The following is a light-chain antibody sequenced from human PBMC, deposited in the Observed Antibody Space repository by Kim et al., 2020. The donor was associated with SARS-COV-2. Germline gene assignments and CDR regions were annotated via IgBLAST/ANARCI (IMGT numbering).Light chain of an antibody. J-gene: IGKJ1*01. V-gene: IGKV4-1*01. CDR2: WAS. Sequence: DIVMTQSPDSLAVSLGERATINCKSSQSVLSSSNYRNYLAWFQQKPGQPPSLLIYWASTRESGVPDRCSGSGSGTDFTLTISGLQAEDVAVYYCQQYYGSPLTFGQGTKVDIK. CDR1: QSVLSSSNYRNY. CDR3: QQYYGSPLT.